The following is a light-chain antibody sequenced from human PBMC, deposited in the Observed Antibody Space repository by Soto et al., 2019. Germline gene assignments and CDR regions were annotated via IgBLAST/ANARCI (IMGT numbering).Light chain of an antibody. CDR1: QTVNKRH. V-gene: IGKV3-20*01. J-gene: IGKJ5*01. CDR3: QQYGSSRHGT. CDR2: GTS. Sequence: EIVLTQSPGSLSLSPGERATLSCKASQTVNKRHFAWYQQKPGQAPRLLVFGTSGRAAGIPDRFSGSGSGTDFTLTISRLEAEDFAVYYCQQYGSSRHGTFGQGTRLQIK.